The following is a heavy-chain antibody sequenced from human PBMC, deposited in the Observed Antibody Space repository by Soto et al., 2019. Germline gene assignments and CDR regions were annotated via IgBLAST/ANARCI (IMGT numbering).Heavy chain of an antibody. Sequence: QLQLQESGSGLVKPSETLSLTCIVSNGSISSRSSYWGWIRQTPGKGLEWIGSIYYIGNTYYNPSLKSRVTISIDTSKTQFSLKMNSVTAADTAVYFCGGQDYGAKGYYFENWCQVALVTVSA. CDR1: NGSISSRSSY. V-gene: IGHV4-39*01. CDR3: GGQDYGAKGYYFEN. D-gene: IGHD4-17*01. J-gene: IGHJ4*02. CDR2: IYYIGNT.